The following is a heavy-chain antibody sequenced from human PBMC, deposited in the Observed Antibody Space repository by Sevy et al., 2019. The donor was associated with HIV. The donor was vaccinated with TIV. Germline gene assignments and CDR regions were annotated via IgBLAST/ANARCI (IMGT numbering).Heavy chain of an antibody. Sequence: EGSLRLSCAASGFTFSSHSMNWVRQAPGKELEWVSSISSSSSYIYYADSVKGRFTISRDNAKNSLYLQMNSLRAEDTAVYYCARDPNVVVPAAPYFDYWGQGTLVTVSS. CDR2: ISSSSSYI. CDR1: GFTFSSHS. D-gene: IGHD2-2*01. CDR3: ARDPNVVVPAAPYFDY. V-gene: IGHV3-21*01. J-gene: IGHJ4*02.